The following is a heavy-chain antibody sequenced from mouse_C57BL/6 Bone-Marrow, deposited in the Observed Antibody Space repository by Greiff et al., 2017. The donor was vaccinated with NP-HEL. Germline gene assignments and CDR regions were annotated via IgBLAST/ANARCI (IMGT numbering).Heavy chain of an antibody. CDR3: ARDGYYGSSDWYFDV. D-gene: IGHD1-1*01. J-gene: IGHJ1*03. Sequence: VQLKESGPGLVKPSQTVFLTCTVTGISITTGNYRWSWIRQFPGNKLEWIGYIYYSGTITYNPSLTSRTTITRDTPKNQFFLEMNSLTAEDTATYYCARDGYYGSSDWYFDVWGTGTTVTVSS. CDR1: GISITTGNYR. V-gene: IGHV3-5*01. CDR2: IYYSGTI.